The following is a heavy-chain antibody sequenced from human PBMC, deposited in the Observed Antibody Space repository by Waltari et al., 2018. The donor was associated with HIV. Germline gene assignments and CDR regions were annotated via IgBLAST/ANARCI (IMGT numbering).Heavy chain of an antibody. CDR1: GYTFTRYG. D-gene: IGHD2-21*02. Sequence: VQSEREMKPPGASVKVSCKPHGYTFTRYGISWLRLAPGQGIEGVGWISAYNGNTNYAQKVRGRVTLTTDTSTSTAYSELRGLRHEDAAIYYCARDKGASDTDKAEYFQHWGRGTLVSVAA. J-gene: IGHJ1*01. CDR2: ISAYNGNT. CDR3: ARDKGASDTDKAEYFQH. V-gene: IGHV1-18*01.